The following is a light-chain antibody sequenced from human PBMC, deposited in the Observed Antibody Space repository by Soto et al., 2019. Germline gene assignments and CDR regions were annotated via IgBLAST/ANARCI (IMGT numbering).Light chain of an antibody. Sequence: DIQMTQSPSSVSASVGDRVTITCRASQDISGWLAWFQQKPGKAPNLLIYAASILQSGVPSRFSGSVSGTDFTLNITYLQPEDTATYYCQQDNSFPWTFGQRTKVEL. CDR3: QQDNSFPWT. J-gene: IGKJ1*01. V-gene: IGKV1D-12*01. CDR1: QDISGW. CDR2: AAS.